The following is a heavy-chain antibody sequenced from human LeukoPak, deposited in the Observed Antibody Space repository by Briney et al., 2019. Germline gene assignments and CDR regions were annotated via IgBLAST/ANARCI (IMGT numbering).Heavy chain of an antibody. J-gene: IGHJ4*02. CDR3: ARRPGDSRSYYFDY. CDR2: IYYSGTT. CDR1: GGSISNYY. D-gene: IGHD7-27*01. Sequence: PSETLSLTCTVSGGSISNYYWSWIRQPPGKGLEWIGYIYYSGTTNYNPSLKSRVTISVDTSKNQLSLKQSSVTAADTAVYYCARRPGDSRSYYFDYWGQGTLVTVSS. V-gene: IGHV4-59*08.